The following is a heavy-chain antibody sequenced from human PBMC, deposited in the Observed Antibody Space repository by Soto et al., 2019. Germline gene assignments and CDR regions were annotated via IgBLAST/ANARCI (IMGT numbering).Heavy chain of an antibody. Sequence: QVQLVESGGGLVKTGGSLRIVCEASGFTFSDYYMSWVRQAPRKGLEWVSYISSSGNIIYYADSVKGRFTISRDNAKNSVYLQMNSLRAEDTALYFCAKMSSENYYDPVFSWGQGTLVTVSS. D-gene: IGHD3-22*01. CDR1: GFTFSDYY. J-gene: IGHJ4*02. V-gene: IGHV3-11*01. CDR3: AKMSSENYYDPVFS. CDR2: ISSSGNII.